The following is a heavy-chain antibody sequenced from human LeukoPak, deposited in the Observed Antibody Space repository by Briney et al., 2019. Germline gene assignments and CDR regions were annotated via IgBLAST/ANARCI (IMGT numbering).Heavy chain of an antibody. Sequence: GGSLRLSCAASGFTFTSHSMNWVRQAPGKGLEWTSYITSSSSTIYYADSVKGRFTISRDNAKNSLYLQMNSLRDEDTGVYYCARDLHPRYYLPDYWGQGTLVTVSS. J-gene: IGHJ4*02. CDR3: ARDLHPRYYLPDY. V-gene: IGHV3-48*02. CDR2: ITSSSSTI. CDR1: GFTFTSHS. D-gene: IGHD1-26*01.